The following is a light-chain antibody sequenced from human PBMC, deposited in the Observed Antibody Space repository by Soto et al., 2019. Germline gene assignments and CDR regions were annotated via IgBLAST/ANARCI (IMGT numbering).Light chain of an antibody. J-gene: IGLJ2*01. CDR2: GNN. Sequence: QSVLTQPPSVSGAPGQRVTMSCTGSSSNIGAGYDVQWYQQLPGTAPKLLIYGNNNRPSGVPDRFSGSKSGTSASLAISGLRSEDEADYYCAVWDNSLNGVAFGGGTKLTVL. V-gene: IGLV1-40*01. CDR1: SSNIGAGYD. CDR3: AVWDNSLNGVA.